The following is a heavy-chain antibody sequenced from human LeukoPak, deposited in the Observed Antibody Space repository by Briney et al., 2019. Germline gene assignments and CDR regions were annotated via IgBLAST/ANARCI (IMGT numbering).Heavy chain of an antibody. J-gene: IGHJ4*02. CDR2: ISGSGGST. D-gene: IGHD6-19*01. Sequence: GGTLRLSCEASGFTFSRYGMSWVRQAPGKGLEWVSAISGSGGSTYYADSVKGRFTISRDNSKNTLYLQMNSLRAEDTAVYYCAKVAVAVYRGYFDYWGQGTLVTVSS. CDR3: AKVAVAVYRGYFDY. CDR1: GFTFSRYG. V-gene: IGHV3-23*01.